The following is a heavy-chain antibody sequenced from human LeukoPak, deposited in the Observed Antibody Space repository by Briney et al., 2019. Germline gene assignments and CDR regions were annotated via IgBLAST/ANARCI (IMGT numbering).Heavy chain of an antibody. J-gene: IGHJ4*02. V-gene: IGHV3-23*01. CDR3: AGGRLVWLLYSQFDY. CDR1: GFTFSNYA. D-gene: IGHD3-9*01. Sequence: GGSLRLSCVASGFTFSNYAMIWVRQAPGKGLEWVSATSATGGSTYYADSVKGRFTISRDNSKKTLYLQMNSLTVEDTAVYYCAGGRLVWLLYSQFDYWGPGTLVTASS. CDR2: TSATGGST.